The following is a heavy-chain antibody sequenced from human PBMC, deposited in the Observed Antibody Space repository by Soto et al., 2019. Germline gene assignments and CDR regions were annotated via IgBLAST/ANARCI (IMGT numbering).Heavy chain of an antibody. CDR1: GFSLSTSGVG. Sequence: SGPTLVKPTQTLTLTCTFSGFSLSTSGVGVGWIRQPPGKALEWLALIYWDDDKRYSPSLKSRLTITKDTSKNQVVLTMTNMDPVDTATYYCAHMTTVTTGVYYYYMDVWGKGTTVTVSS. CDR2: IYWDDDK. CDR3: AHMTTVTTGVYYYYMDV. V-gene: IGHV2-5*02. D-gene: IGHD4-4*01. J-gene: IGHJ6*03.